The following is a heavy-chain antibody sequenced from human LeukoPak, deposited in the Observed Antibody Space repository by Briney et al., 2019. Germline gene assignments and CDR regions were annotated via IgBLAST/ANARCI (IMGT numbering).Heavy chain of an antibody. CDR2: ISGCGGST. CDR1: GFTFSSYA. Sequence: PGGSLRLSCAASGFTFSSYAMSWVRQAPGKGLEWVSAISGCGGSTYYADSVKGRFTISRDNSKNTLYLQMNSLRAEDTAVYYCAIDRFYIAAAGTQDPAFDIWGQGTMVTVSS. D-gene: IGHD6-13*01. J-gene: IGHJ3*02. V-gene: IGHV3-23*01. CDR3: AIDRFYIAAAGTQDPAFDI.